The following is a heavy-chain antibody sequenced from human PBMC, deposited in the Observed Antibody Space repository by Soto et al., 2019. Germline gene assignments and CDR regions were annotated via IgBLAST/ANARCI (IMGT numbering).Heavy chain of an antibody. J-gene: IGHJ6*02. D-gene: IGHD3-9*01. CDR1: GYSFTTYW. CDR2: IYPRDSDT. V-gene: IGHV5-51*01. CDR3: ARRPNTLNYYAMDV. Sequence: GESLKISCKGSGYSFTTYWIGWVRQMPGKGLEWMGIIYPRDSDTRYSPSFRGQVTISADRSISTAYLQWSSLKASDTAIYYCARRPNTLNYYAMDVWGQGTTVTVSS.